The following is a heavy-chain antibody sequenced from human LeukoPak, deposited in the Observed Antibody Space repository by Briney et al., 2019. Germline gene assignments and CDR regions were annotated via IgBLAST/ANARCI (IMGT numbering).Heavy chain of an antibody. CDR1: GFTFSDYA. J-gene: IGHJ4*02. CDR3: ARSVPDYTRFDY. D-gene: IGHD4-11*01. Sequence: GGSLRLSCVASGFTFSDYAMNWVRQAPGKGLEWVSTFKTNSGQLYYAESVRGRFTISRVNSKNTVYLEMSSLRAEDTALYFCARSVPDYTRFDYWGQGALVTVSS. CDR2: FKTNSGQL. V-gene: IGHV3-23*01.